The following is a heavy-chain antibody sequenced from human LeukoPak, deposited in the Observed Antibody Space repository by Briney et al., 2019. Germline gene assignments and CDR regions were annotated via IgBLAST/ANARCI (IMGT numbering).Heavy chain of an antibody. D-gene: IGHD3-9*01. Sequence: GGSLRLSCAASGFTFSSYWMYWVRQAPGKGLVWVSRINSDGSTTNYAGSVKGRFTISRDNAKNTLHLQMNSLRVEDAAVYFCVRPMSPGWAADALNIWGQATLVTVSS. CDR2: INSDGSTT. V-gene: IGHV3-74*01. CDR1: GFTFSSYW. J-gene: IGHJ3*02. CDR3: VRPMSPGWAADALNI.